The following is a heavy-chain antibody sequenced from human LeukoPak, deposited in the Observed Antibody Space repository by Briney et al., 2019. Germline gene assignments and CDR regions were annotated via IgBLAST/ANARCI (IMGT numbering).Heavy chain of an antibody. CDR2: IWYDGSNK. CDR3: ARESLGYCSGGSCPSFDY. D-gene: IGHD2-15*01. CDR1: GLTFSSYG. V-gene: IGHV3-33*01. Sequence: GRSLRLSCAASGLTFSSYGMHWVRQAPGKGLEWVAVIWYDGSNKYYADSVKGRFTISRDNSKNTLYLQMNSLRAEDTAVYYCARESLGYCSGGSCPSFDYWGQGTLVTVSS. J-gene: IGHJ4*02.